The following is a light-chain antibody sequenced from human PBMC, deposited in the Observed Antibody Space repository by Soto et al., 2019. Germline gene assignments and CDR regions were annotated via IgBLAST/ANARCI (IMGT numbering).Light chain of an antibody. Sequence: DVQLTQSPSSLSASVGDRVTITCQASQDITTYLHWYQQKPGKAPKLLISDASSLAPGVPSRFSGSGSGTDFSFPISSLQPEDSGIYYCQQYYDLPPLTFGGGSTVE. CDR2: DAS. CDR3: QQYYDLPPLT. CDR1: QDITTY. J-gene: IGKJ4*01. V-gene: IGKV1-33*01.